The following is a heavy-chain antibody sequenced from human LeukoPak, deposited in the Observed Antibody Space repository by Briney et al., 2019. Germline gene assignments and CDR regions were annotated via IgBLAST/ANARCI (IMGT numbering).Heavy chain of an antibody. J-gene: IGHJ6*02. CDR3: AKEVVSMIVGVLYGMDV. D-gene: IGHD3-22*01. CDR1: GYIFTTHA. V-gene: IGHV1-3*01. Sequence: GASVKVSCKASGYIFTTHAMHWLRQAPGQRPEWMGWINAGSGYTKYSQKFQGRVTISRDTSASTVYMELRSLGSEDTAVYYCAKEVVSMIVGVLYGMDVWGQGTAVTVSS. CDR2: INAGSGYT.